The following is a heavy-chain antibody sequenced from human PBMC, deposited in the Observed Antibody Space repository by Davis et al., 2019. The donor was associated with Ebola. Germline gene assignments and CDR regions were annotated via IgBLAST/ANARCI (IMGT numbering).Heavy chain of an antibody. CDR2: LGTSADT. J-gene: IGHJ3*02. D-gene: IGHD1-26*01. CDR1: GFTFSSYA. Sequence: PGGSLRLSCSASGFTFSSYAMHWVRQAPGKGLEWVSTLGTSADTYYADSVKGRFTISRDNSKNTLYLQMNGLRVEDTAIYYCAKDTSNIWFDIWGQGTNVTVSS. V-gene: IGHV3-23*01. CDR3: AKDTSNIWFDI.